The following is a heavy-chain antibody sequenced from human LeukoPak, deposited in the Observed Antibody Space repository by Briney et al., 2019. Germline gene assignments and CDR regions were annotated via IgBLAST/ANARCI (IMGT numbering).Heavy chain of an antibody. D-gene: IGHD3-3*01. CDR3: ARSEAIFGVVIMSFSGSFDY. CDR1: GGSISSYY. J-gene: IGHJ4*02. Sequence: SETLSLTCTVSGGSISSYYWSWIRQPPGKGLEWIGYIYYSGSTNYNPSLKSRVTISVDTSKNQFSLELSSVTAADTAVYYCARSEAIFGVVIMSFSGSFDYWGQGTLVTVSS. V-gene: IGHV4-59*01. CDR2: IYYSGST.